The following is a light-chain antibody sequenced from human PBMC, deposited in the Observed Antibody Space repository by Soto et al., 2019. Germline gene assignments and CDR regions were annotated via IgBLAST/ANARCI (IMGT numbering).Light chain of an antibody. CDR3: TSYAGNNNLV. CDR2: QVT. Sequence: QSALTQPPSASGSPGQSVTISCTGTSSDVGAYNFVSWYQQHPGKAPKLVIYQVTKRPSGVPDRFSGSKAGNTASLTVSGLQAEDEADYYCTSYAGNNNLVFGGGTKLTVL. V-gene: IGLV2-8*01. J-gene: IGLJ3*02. CDR1: SSDVGAYNF.